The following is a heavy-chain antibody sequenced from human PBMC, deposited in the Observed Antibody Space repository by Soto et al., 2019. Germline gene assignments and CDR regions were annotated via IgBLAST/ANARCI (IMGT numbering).Heavy chain of an antibody. D-gene: IGHD2-15*01. Sequence: DVKLLESGGSLVQPGGSLTLSCAGSGFTFSNYAMSWVRQTPGKGLEGVSSISDAGDTTYYADSVKGRFTISRDNSKTTVFLQMSGLRGDDTALYYCAKGIVAAAANRPSDYWGRGTQVTVSS. V-gene: IGHV3-23*01. J-gene: IGHJ4*02. CDR1: GFTFSNYA. CDR3: AKGIVAAAANRPSDY. CDR2: ISDAGDTT.